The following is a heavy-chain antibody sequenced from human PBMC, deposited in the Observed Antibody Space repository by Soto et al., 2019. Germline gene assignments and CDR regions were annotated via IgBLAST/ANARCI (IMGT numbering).Heavy chain of an antibody. CDR2: IYYSGST. V-gene: IGHV4-39*01. D-gene: IGHD6-19*01. CDR1: GGSISSSSYY. J-gene: IGHJ3*02. Sequence: SETLSLTCTVSGGSISSSSYYWGWIRQPPGKGLEWIGSIYYSGSTYYNPSLKSRVTISVDTSKNQFSLKLSSVTAAETAVYYCVSQMGGYSSGWYGSNAFDIWGRGTMITVSS. CDR3: VSQMGGYSSGWYGSNAFDI.